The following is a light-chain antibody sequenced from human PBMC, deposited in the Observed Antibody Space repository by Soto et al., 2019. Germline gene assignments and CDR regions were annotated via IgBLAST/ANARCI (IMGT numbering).Light chain of an antibody. Sequence: EIVLTQSPDTLSLSPGERATLSCRASQSVASDLAWYQKKPGQAPKVLIYDASNRATGIPARFSGSGSGTDFTLTISSLDPEDFAVYYCQQRTTWPTFGQGTRLEIK. J-gene: IGKJ5*01. CDR3: QQRTTWPT. CDR2: DAS. V-gene: IGKV3-11*01. CDR1: QSVASD.